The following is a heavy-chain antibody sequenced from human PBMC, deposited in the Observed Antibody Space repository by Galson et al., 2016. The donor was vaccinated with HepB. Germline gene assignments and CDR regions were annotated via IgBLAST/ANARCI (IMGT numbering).Heavy chain of an antibody. CDR3: ARDMASYNWIDF. D-gene: IGHD1-1*01. Sequence: SLRLSCAASGFNFNTYDMNWVRQAPGKGLEWVSYISRTSSYIYYADSVRGRFTISRDNAKNSLSLQLNSLRAADTAIYYCARDMASYNWIDFWGLGTLVTVTS. V-gene: IGHV3-21*01. CDR2: ISRTSSYI. CDR1: GFNFNTYD. J-gene: IGHJ4*02.